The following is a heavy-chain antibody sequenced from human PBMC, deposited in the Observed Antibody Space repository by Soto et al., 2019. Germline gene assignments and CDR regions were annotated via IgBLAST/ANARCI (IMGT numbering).Heavy chain of an antibody. V-gene: IGHV4-38-2*02. CDR3: ARDRPIFGVVIIRVGWFDP. Sequence: PSETLSLTCAVSGYSISSGYYWGWIRQPPGKGLEWIGSIYHSGSTYYNPSLKSRVTISVDTSKNQFSLKLSSVTAADTAVYYCARDRPIFGVVIIRVGWFDPWGQGTLVTISS. J-gene: IGHJ5*02. CDR2: IYHSGST. D-gene: IGHD3-3*01. CDR1: GYSISSGYY.